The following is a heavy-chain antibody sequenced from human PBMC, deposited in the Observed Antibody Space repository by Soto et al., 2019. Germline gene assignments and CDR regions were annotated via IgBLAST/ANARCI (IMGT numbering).Heavy chain of an antibody. D-gene: IGHD3-3*01. CDR1: GYTFTSYD. J-gene: IGHJ6*04. V-gene: IGHV1-8*01. CDR3: ARGRPPDFWSGGHYGMEV. Sequence: ASVKISCKASGYTFTSYDINWVRQATGQGLEWMGWMNPNSGNTGYAQKFQGRVTMTRNTSISTAYMELSSLRSEDTAVYYCARGRPPDFWSGGHYGMEVWGEGTKVTVSS. CDR2: MNPNSGNT.